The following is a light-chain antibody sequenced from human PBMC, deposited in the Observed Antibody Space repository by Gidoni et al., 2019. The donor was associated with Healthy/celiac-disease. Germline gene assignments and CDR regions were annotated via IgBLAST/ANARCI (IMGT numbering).Light chain of an antibody. CDR3: AAWDDSLNGHVV. CDR2: SNN. CDR1: SSNIGSNT. V-gene: IGLV1-44*01. J-gene: IGLJ2*01. Sequence: SVLTQPPSASGTPGQRVTISCSGSSSNIGSNTVNWYQQLPGPAPKLLIYSNNQRPSGVPDRFSGSKSGTSASLAISGLQSEDEADYYCAAWDDSLNGHVVFGGGTKLTVL.